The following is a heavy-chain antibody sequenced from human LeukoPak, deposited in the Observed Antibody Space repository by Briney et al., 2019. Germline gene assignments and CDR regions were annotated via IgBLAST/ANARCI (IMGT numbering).Heavy chain of an antibody. CDR1: GFTFSRFG. CDR3: TKSRSDAWSGSFDY. CDR2: IRYDGDNK. D-gene: IGHD3-10*01. V-gene: IGHV3-30*02. Sequence: GGSLRLSCATSGFTFSRFGIHWVRQAPGKGLEWVAFIRYDGDNKYYADSVMGRFSISRDNSKNTVAVQMNSLRLEDTAVYYCTKSRSDAWSGSFDYWGQGTLVTVSS. J-gene: IGHJ4*02.